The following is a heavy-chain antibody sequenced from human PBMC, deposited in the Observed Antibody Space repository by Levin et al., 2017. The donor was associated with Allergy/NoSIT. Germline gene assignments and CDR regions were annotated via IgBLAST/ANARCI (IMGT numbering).Heavy chain of an antibody. Sequence: ETLSLTCAASGFTFSSYWMSWVRQAPGKGLEWVANIKQDGSEKYYVDSVKGRFTISRDNAKNSLYLQMNSLRAEDTAVYNCARSQNVVVAAIYNYGMDVWGQGTTVTVSS. J-gene: IGHJ6*02. D-gene: IGHD2-15*01. V-gene: IGHV3-7*01. CDR2: IKQDGSEK. CDR1: GFTFSSYW. CDR3: ARSQNVVVAAIYNYGMDV.